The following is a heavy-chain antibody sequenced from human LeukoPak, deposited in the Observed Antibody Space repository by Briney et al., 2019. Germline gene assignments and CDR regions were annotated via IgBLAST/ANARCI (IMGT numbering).Heavy chain of an antibody. CDR3: ARGAPGAPLYDY. CDR2: ISTCSGDS. CDR1: GYTFTTHG. J-gene: IGHJ4*02. Sequence: ASVKVSCKASGYTFTTHGVSWVRQVPGQGLEWMGWISTCSGDSNYAQKLQGRVTMTTDTSTSTAYMELRSLRSDDTAVYYCARGAPGAPLYDYWGQGTLVTVSS. D-gene: IGHD3-10*01. V-gene: IGHV1-18*01.